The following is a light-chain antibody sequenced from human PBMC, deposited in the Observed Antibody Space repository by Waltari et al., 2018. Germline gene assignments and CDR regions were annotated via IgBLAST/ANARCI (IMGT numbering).Light chain of an antibody. V-gene: IGKV1-39*01. Sequence: IPMTQSPSPLSASVGDRVTMTCRTSQSISTYLNWYQQKPGKAPKLLIYAASSLQSGVPSRFSGSGSGTDFTLTISSLQPEDFAIYYCQQSFSTPPLTFGGGTKVEIK. CDR2: AAS. CDR3: QQSFSTPPLT. J-gene: IGKJ4*01. CDR1: QSISTY.